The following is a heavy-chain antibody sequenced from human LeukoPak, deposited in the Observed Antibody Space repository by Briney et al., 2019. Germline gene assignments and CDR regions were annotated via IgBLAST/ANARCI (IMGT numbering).Heavy chain of an antibody. D-gene: IGHD1-26*01. CDR1: GYTFTSYG. CDR3: ARGSRYSGSYYSY. Sequence: ASVKVSCKASGYTFTSYGINWVRQATGQGLEWMGWMNPNSGNTGYAQKFQGRVTMTRNTSISTAYMELSSLRSEDTAVYYCARGSRYSGSYYSYWGQGTLVTASS. V-gene: IGHV1-8*01. J-gene: IGHJ4*02. CDR2: MNPNSGNT.